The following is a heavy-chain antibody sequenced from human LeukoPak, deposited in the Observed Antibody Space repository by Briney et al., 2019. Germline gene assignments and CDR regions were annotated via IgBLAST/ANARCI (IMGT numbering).Heavy chain of an antibody. D-gene: IGHD3-9*01. V-gene: IGHV4-59*01. CDR2: IYYSGSI. CDR1: GGSISSYY. Sequence: PSETLSLTCTVSGGSISSYYWSWIRQPPGKGLEWIGYIYYSGSINYNPSLKSRVTISVDTSKNQFSLKLSSVTAADTAVYYCARGSYDILTGLRSYYFDYWGQGTLVTVSS. J-gene: IGHJ4*02. CDR3: ARGSYDILTGLRSYYFDY.